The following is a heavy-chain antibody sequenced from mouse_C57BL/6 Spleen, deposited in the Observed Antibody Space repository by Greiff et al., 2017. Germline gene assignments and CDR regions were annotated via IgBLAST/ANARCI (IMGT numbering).Heavy chain of an antibody. CDR2: IYPGDGGT. V-gene: IGHV1-80*01. Sequence: QVHVKQSGAELVKPGASVKISCKASGYAFSSYWMNWVKQRPGKGLEWIGQIYPGDGGTNYNGKFKGKATLTAHKSSSTAYMQLSSLTSEDSAVYFCARSALITTVVASYGDYWGQGTTLTVSS. D-gene: IGHD1-1*01. J-gene: IGHJ2*01. CDR3: ARSALITTVVASYGDY. CDR1: GYAFSSYW.